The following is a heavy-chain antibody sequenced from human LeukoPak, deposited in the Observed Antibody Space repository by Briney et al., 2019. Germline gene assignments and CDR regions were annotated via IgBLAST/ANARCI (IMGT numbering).Heavy chain of an antibody. CDR1: GGSISSYY. D-gene: IGHD3-22*01. CDR2: IYYSGST. J-gene: IGHJ3*02. V-gene: IGHV4-59*08. CDR3: ARHGAHYDSSGYRHDALDI. Sequence: SETLSLTCTVSGGSISSYYWSWIRQPPGKGLEWIGYIYYSGSTNYNPSLRSRVTISLDTSKNQFSLKLSSVTAADTAVYYCARHGAHYDSSGYRHDALDIWGQGTMVTVSS.